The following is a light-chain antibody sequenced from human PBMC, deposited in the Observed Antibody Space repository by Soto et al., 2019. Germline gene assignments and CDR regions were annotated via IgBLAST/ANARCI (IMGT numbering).Light chain of an antibody. CDR3: QQYSSSSIR. V-gene: IGKV3-20*01. Sequence: IVLTQSAGTLSLCPGEGGTLXCRASQGLGTQYSAWYQQKPGQAPMLLNYSTSSRAGGIPDRFSGSGSGTDFTLTVSRLEPEDFAVYYGQQYSSSSIRFGQGTRLEIK. J-gene: IGKJ5*01. CDR1: QGLGTQY. CDR2: STS.